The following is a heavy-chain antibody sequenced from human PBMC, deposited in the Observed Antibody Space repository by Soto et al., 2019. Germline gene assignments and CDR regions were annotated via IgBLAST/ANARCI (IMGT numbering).Heavy chain of an antibody. CDR2: IIPILGIA. Sequence: SSVKLSCKTSGGSFSSYPISCRLQAPGQGLEWMGRIIPILGIANYAQKFQGRVTITADKSTSTAYMELSSLRSGDTAMYYCARVRRWLQPTFDYWGKGTLVNVSS. D-gene: IGHD5-12*01. V-gene: IGHV1-69*04. CDR3: ARVRRWLQPTFDY. CDR1: GGSFSSYP. J-gene: IGHJ4*02.